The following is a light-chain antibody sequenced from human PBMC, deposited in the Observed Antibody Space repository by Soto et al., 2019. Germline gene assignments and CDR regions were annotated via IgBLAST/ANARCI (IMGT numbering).Light chain of an antibody. V-gene: IGKV3-20*01. CDR2: GAS. Sequence: IVLMQSPDTLSLSPGERATLSCRASQSVSSNLAWYQQKPGQAPRLLIYGASSRATGIPDRFSGSGSGTDFTLTISRLEPEDFAVYYCQQYGSSPKTFGQGTKVDIK. CDR3: QQYGSSPKT. CDR1: QSVSSN. J-gene: IGKJ1*01.